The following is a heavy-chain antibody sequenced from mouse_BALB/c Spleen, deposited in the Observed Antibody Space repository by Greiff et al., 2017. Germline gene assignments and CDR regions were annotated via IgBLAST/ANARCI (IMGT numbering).Heavy chain of an antibody. J-gene: IGHJ4*01. V-gene: IGHV5-6*01. Sequence: EVKLVESGGDLVKPGGSLKLSCAASGFTFSSYGMSWVRQTPDKRLEWVATISSGGSYTYYPDSVKGRFSISRDNAKNTLYLQMSSLKSEDTAMYYCARHGGDYDDYAMDYWGQGTSVTVSS. D-gene: IGHD2-4*01. CDR3: ARHGGDYDDYAMDY. CDR1: GFTFSSYG. CDR2: ISSGGSYT.